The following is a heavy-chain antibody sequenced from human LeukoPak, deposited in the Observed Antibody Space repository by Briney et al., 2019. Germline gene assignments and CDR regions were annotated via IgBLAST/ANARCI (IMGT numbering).Heavy chain of an antibody. Sequence: GRSLRLSCAASGFTFSSYAMHWVRQAPGKGLEWVAVVSYDGSNKYYADSVKGRFTISRDNSKNTLYLQMNSLRAEDTAVYYCASDKRLDPWGQGTLVTVSS. J-gene: IGHJ5*02. CDR3: ASDKRLDP. V-gene: IGHV3-30*04. D-gene: IGHD3-9*01. CDR2: VSYDGSNK. CDR1: GFTFSSYA.